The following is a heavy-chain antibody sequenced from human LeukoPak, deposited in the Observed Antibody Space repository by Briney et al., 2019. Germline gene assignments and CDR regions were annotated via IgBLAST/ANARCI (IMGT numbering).Heavy chain of an antibody. CDR1: GYTFTGYY. J-gene: IGHJ3*02. CDR2: INPNSGGT. V-gene: IGHV1-2*02. CDR3: ATYYDILTGYFVDGAFDI. D-gene: IGHD3-9*01. Sequence: ASVKVSCKASGYTFTGYYMHWVRQAPGQGLERMGWINPNSGGTNYAQKFQGRVTMTRDTSISTAYMELSRLRSDDTAVYYCATYYDILTGYFVDGAFDIWGQGTIVTVSS.